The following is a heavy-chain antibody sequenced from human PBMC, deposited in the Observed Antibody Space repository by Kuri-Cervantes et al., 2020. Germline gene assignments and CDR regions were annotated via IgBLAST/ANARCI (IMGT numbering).Heavy chain of an antibody. V-gene: IGHV3-7*01. CDR2: INREGGEK. J-gene: IGHJ4*02. D-gene: IGHD4-23*01. Sequence: GGSLRLSCATSGFTFSNYWMNWVRQAPGKGLEWVGNINREGGEKYYLDSVKGRFIISRDNAKNSLFLQMNSLRAEGTALYYCARDTDGGFSWSYWGQGTLVTVSS. CDR3: ARDTDGGFSWSY. CDR1: GFTFSNYW.